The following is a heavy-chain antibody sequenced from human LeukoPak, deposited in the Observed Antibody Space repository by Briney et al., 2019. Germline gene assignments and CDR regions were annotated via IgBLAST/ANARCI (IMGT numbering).Heavy chain of an antibody. CDR1: GGSISSGDYY. D-gene: IGHD1-26*01. V-gene: IGHV4-30-4*01. J-gene: IGHJ3*02. CDR2: IYYSGST. CDR3: ASQLVGATPIDDAFDI. Sequence: SQTLSLTCTVSGGSISSGDYYWSWIRQPPGKGLEWIGYIYYSGSTYYNPSLKSRVTISVGTSKNQFSLKLSSVTAADTAVYYCASQLVGATPIDDAFDIWGQGTMVTVSS.